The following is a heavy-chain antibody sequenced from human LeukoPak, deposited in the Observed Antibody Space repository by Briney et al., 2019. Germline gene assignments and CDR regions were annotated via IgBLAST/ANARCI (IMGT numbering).Heavy chain of an antibody. Sequence: ASVKVSCKASGYTFTSYGISWVRQAPGQGLEWMGWISAYNGNTNYAQKLQGRVTMTTDTSTSTAYMELRSLRSDDTAVYYCARGGTRVVITYDAFDIWGQGTMVTVSS. J-gene: IGHJ3*02. CDR3: ARGGTRVVITYDAFDI. V-gene: IGHV1-18*01. D-gene: IGHD3-22*01. CDR2: ISAYNGNT. CDR1: GYTFTSYG.